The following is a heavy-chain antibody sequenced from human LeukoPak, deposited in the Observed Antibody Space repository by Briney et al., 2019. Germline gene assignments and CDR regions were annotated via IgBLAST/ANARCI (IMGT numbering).Heavy chain of an antibody. V-gene: IGHV1-69*06. D-gene: IGHD7-27*01. CDR1: GYTFTSYG. CDR2: IIPIFGTA. CDR3: ARARGGEYYFDY. Sequence: WASVKVSCKASGYTFTSYGISWVRQAPGQGLEWMGGIIPIFGTANYAQKFQGRVTITADKSTSTAYMELSSLRSEDTAVYYCARARGGEYYFDYWGQGTLVTVSS. J-gene: IGHJ4*02.